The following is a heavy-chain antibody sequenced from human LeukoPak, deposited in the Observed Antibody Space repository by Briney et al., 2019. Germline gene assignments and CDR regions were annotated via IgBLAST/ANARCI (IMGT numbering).Heavy chain of an antibody. D-gene: IGHD5-18*01. CDR3: AREDRYSYGYGYYHYYMDV. Sequence: SETLSLTCTVSGGSISSGNYYWTWIRQPAGKGLEWIGRIYTSGSTEYNPSLQSRVTISLDTSKNQFSLKLSSVTATDTAVYHCAREDRYSYGYGYYHYYMDVWGKGTTVTISS. J-gene: IGHJ6*03. CDR1: GGSISSGNYY. V-gene: IGHV4-61*02. CDR2: IYTSGST.